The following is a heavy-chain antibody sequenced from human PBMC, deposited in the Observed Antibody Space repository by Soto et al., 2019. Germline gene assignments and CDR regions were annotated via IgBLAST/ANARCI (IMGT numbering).Heavy chain of an antibody. CDR3: ASFRSGYGWFDP. CDR2: ISGSGGST. Sequence: EVQLLESGGGLVQPGGSLRLSCAASGFTFSSYAMSWVRQAPGKGLEWVSAISGSGGSTYYADSVKGRFTISRDNSKNTLYLQMNSLRAEDTAVYYCASFRSGYGWFDPWGQGTLVTVSS. J-gene: IGHJ5*02. V-gene: IGHV3-23*01. CDR1: GFTFSSYA. D-gene: IGHD3-3*01.